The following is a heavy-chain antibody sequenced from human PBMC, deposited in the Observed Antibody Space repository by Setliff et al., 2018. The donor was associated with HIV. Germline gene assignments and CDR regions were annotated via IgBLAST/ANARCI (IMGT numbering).Heavy chain of an antibody. V-gene: IGHV4-39*07. D-gene: IGHD3-10*01. CDR2: INHYGST. J-gene: IGHJ4*02. Sequence: PSETLSLTCTVSGGSISSGSYYWSWIRQPPGKGLEWIGEINHYGSTNYNPSLKSRVTISVDTSKNQFSLKLSSVTAADTAVYYCARGSHYYGSGSSYDYWGQGTLVTVSS. CDR3: ARGSHYYGSGSSYDY. CDR1: GGSISSGSYY.